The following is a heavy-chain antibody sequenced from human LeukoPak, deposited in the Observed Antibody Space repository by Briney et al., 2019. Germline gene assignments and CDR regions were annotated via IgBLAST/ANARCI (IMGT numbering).Heavy chain of an antibody. D-gene: IGHD3-3*01. CDR1: GFTLTNAW. J-gene: IGHJ3*01. CDR2: FKTKTDGGTT. Sequence: GGSLRLSCAASGFTLTNAWMSWVRQAPGKGLEWVGRFKTKTDGGTTDYAAPVKGRFTISRDASKYTLYLQMDSLKTEDTAMYYCTTDNWRGLDAFDVWGLGTMVTVSS. V-gene: IGHV3-15*01. CDR3: TTDNWRGLDAFDV.